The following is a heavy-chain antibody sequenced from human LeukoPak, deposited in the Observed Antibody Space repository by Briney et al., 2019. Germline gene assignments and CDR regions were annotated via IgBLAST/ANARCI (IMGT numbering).Heavy chain of an antibody. CDR3: ARHVPDYGGKQPPYGSFPYFDY. D-gene: IGHD4-23*01. CDR2: INHSGST. CDR1: GGSFSGYY. V-gene: IGHV4-34*01. J-gene: IGHJ4*02. Sequence: PSETLSLTCAVYGGSFSGYYWSWIRQPPGKGLEWIGEINHSGSTNYNPSLKSRVTISVDTSKNQFSLKLSSVTAADTAVYYCARHVPDYGGKQPPYGSFPYFDYWGQGTLVTVSS.